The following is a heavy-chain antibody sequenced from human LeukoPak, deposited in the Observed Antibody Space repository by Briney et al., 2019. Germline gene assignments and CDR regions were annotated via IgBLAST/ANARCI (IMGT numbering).Heavy chain of an antibody. Sequence: SQTLSLTCAISGVSLSSNTASWSWIRQSPSRGLEWLGRTYYRATWYNDYAVSVKSRITINPYTAKNQFSLQLYAVTTEDTAAYFCASVLDVGPTDFDYWGQGTLVTVSS. CDR2: TYYRATWYN. CDR3: ASVLDVGPTDFDY. V-gene: IGHV6-1*01. J-gene: IGHJ4*02. D-gene: IGHD1-26*01. CDR1: GVSLSSNTAS.